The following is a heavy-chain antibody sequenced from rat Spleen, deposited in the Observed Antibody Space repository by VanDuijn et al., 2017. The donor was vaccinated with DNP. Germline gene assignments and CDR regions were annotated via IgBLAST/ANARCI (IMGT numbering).Heavy chain of an antibody. Sequence: EVQLVESGGDLVQPGGSLKLSCAASGFTFSDYYMAWVRQAPKKGLEWVATISYDGSSTYYRDSVKGRFTISTDNAKSTLYLQMDSLRSEETATYYCARLGGDWGQGVMVTVSS. D-gene: IGHD5-1*01. CDR2: ISYDGSST. CDR3: ARLGGD. CDR1: GFTFSDYY. V-gene: IGHV5-7*01. J-gene: IGHJ2*01.